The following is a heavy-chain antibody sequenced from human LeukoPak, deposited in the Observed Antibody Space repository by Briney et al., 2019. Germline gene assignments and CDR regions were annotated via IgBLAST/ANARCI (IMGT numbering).Heavy chain of an antibody. V-gene: IGHV3-23*01. J-gene: IGHJ4*02. CDR1: GFTFSSYA. CDR2: LRGDGST. Sequence: PGGSLRLSCVASGFTFSSYAMSWVRQAPARGLEWVASLRGDGSTFYADSVKGRFTLSRDESRNTVDLQLTYLRVEDTAVYYCAKASWVSSADAVLWGQGTPVTVSS. CDR3: AKASWVSSADAVL. D-gene: IGHD3-16*01.